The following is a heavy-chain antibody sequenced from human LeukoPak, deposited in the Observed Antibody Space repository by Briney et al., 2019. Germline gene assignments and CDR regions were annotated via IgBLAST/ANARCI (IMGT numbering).Heavy chain of an antibody. CDR1: GFTSSSYA. Sequence: GGSLRLSCAASGFTSSSYAMSWVRQAPGKGLEWVSAISGSGGSTYYADSVKGRFTISRDNSKNTLYLQMNSLRAEDTAVYYCAKDEVYYYGMDVWGQGATVTVSS. J-gene: IGHJ6*02. V-gene: IGHV3-23*01. CDR3: AKDEVYYYGMDV. CDR2: ISGSGGST.